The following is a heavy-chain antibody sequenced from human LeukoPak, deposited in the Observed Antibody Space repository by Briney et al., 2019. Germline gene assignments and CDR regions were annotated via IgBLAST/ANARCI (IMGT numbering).Heavy chain of an antibody. CDR3: ARHGRITVAGNRNTFDN. V-gene: IGHV4-34*01. Sequence: KASETLSLTCAVYGGSFSGYYWSWIRQPPGKGLEWIGEIHHDGRINYNPSLKSRVTLSVDKSKNQFSLKLRSVTAADTAVYYCARHGRITVAGNRNTFDNWGQGTLVTVSS. CDR1: GGSFSGYY. J-gene: IGHJ4*02. D-gene: IGHD6-19*01. CDR2: IHHDGRI.